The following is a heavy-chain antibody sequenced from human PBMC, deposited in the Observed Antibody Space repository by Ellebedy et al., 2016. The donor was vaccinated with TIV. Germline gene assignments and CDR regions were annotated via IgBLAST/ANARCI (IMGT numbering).Heavy chain of an antibody. J-gene: IGHJ4*02. D-gene: IGHD3-3*01. CDR3: AQTRDYDFWSGYEGPLDY. CDR1: GSTLTGYY. CDR2: IDPNSGGT. V-gene: IGHV1-2*02. Sequence: ASVKVSCXASGSTLTGYYIHWVRQAPGQGLEWMGWIDPNSGGTNYQQKFKGRLTMTRDTSISTAYMELSGLRSDDTAVYYCAQTRDYDFWSGYEGPLDYWGQGTLVTVSS.